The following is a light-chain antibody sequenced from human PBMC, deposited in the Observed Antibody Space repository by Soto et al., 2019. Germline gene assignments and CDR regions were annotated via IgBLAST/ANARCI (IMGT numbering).Light chain of an antibody. J-gene: IGLJ2*01. V-gene: IGLV6-57*02. CDR3: QSSDGNNMV. CDR1: SGSIASGY. Sequence: NFMLTQPHSVSESPGKTVTISCTGSSGSIASGYVQWYQRRPGSAPTTLIYEDNQRPAGVPDRFSGSIDSSSNSASLTISGLRPEDEADYYCQSSDGNNMVFGGGTKLTVL. CDR2: EDN.